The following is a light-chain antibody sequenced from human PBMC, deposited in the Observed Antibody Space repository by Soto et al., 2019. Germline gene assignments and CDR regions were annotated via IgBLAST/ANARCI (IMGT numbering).Light chain of an antibody. V-gene: IGKV3-15*01. Sequence: EIVITQSPSTLSMSLGERATLSCRASQSVGSNLAWYQQRPGQAPRLLIYAASTRATGLPARFSGSGSGTEFTLTISGLQSEDFAVYYCQHYNNWPPITFGQGTRLEIK. J-gene: IGKJ5*01. CDR1: QSVGSN. CDR2: AAS. CDR3: QHYNNWPPIT.